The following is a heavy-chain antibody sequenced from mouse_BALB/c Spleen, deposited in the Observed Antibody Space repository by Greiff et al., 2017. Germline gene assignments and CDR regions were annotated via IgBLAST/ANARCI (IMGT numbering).Heavy chain of an antibody. CDR1: GYTFSSYW. CDR3: ARSGDGTGGFGY. D-gene: IGHD2-1*01. V-gene: IGHV1-9*01. Sequence: VQGVESGAELMKPGASVKISCKATGYTFSSYWIEWVKQRPGHGLEWIGEILPGSGSTNYNEKFKGKATFTADTSSNTAYMQLSSLTSEDSAVYYCARSGDGTGGFGYWGQGTLVTVSA. J-gene: IGHJ3*01. CDR2: ILPGSGST.